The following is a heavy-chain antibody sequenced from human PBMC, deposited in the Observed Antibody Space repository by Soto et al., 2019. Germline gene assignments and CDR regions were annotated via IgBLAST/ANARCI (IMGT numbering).Heavy chain of an antibody. CDR2: IYYSGST. CDR1: GGSISSYY. CDR3: ARAGSYYDSSGYPDY. V-gene: IGHV4-59*01. Sequence: SETLSLTCTVSGGSISSYYWSWIRQPPGKGLEWIGYIYYSGSTNYNPSLKSRVTISVDTSKNQFSLKLSSVTAADTAVYYCARAGSYYDSSGYPDYWGQGTLVTVSS. J-gene: IGHJ4*02. D-gene: IGHD3-22*01.